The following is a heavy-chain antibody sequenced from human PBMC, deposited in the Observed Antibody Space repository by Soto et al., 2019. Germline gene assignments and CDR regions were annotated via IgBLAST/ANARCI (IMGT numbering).Heavy chain of an antibody. J-gene: IGHJ4*02. CDR2: ISYDGSNK. CDR3: ASRSSIAALHDY. V-gene: IGHV3-30-3*01. Sequence: QVQLVESGGGVVQPGRSLRLSCAASGFTFSSYAMHWVRQAPGKGLEWVAVISYDGSNKYYADSVKGRFTISRDNSKNTLYLQMNSLRAEDTAVYYCASRSSIAALHDYWGQGTLVTVSS. D-gene: IGHD6-6*01. CDR1: GFTFSSYA.